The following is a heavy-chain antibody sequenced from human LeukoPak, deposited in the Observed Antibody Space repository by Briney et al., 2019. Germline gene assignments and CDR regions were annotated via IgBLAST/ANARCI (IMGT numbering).Heavy chain of an antibody. Sequence: SETLSLTCTVSGASINTYHWSWIRQPAGKGLEWIGRLYSRGSTNYNPSLKSRVSLSVDTSKNQFSLKLSSVTAADTAVYYCASTGRFLEWSSSYYYYMGVWGKGTTVTVSS. CDR2: LYSRGST. J-gene: IGHJ6*03. D-gene: IGHD3-3*01. V-gene: IGHV4-4*07. CDR3: ASTGRFLEWSSSYYYYMGV. CDR1: GASINTYH.